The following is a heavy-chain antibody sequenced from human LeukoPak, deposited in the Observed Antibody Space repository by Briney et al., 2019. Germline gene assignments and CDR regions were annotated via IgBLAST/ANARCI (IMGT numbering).Heavy chain of an antibody. CDR3: ARVVTPDIVVVPAANSVWFDP. J-gene: IGHJ5*02. V-gene: IGHV3-20*01. CDR1: GFTFDDYG. Sequence: GGSLRLSCAASGFTFDDYGMSWVRQAPGKRLEWVSGINWNGGSTGYADSVKGRFTISRDNAKNSLYLQMNSLRAEDTALYHCARVVTPDIVVVPAANSVWFDPWGQGTLVTVSS. CDR2: INWNGGST. D-gene: IGHD2-2*01.